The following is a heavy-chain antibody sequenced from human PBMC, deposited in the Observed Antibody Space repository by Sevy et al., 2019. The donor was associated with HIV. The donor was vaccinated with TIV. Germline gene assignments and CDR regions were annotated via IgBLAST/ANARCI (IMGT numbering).Heavy chain of an antibody. V-gene: IGHV3-53*01. J-gene: IGHJ4*01. CDR3: ARETVSGYNL. D-gene: IGHD5-12*01. CDR1: GFSVGSNY. CDR2: IYAGGNT. Sequence: GGSLRLSCVASGFSVGSNYISWVRQAPWQGLKWVSAIYAGGNTYYADSVKVRFTISRDNSKNTVYLQMNSLRAEDTAVYYCARETVSGYNLWGQGTLVTVSS.